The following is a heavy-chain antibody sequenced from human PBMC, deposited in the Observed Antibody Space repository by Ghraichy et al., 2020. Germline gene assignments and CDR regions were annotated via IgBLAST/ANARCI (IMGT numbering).Heavy chain of an antibody. J-gene: IGHJ3*02. Sequence: SETLSLTCSIIGESTSGFYWNWIRQAPGEGLEWLGNSDHKGDSSYNPSLRGRVTVSVDKAKNQFTLKVTSVTAADTAGYYCARGYYTDSGGYYDAFQIWGQGTMVTVSS. V-gene: IGHV4-34*01. D-gene: IGHD3-22*01. CDR1: GESTSGFY. CDR3: ARGYYTDSGGYYDAFQI. CDR2: SDHKGDS.